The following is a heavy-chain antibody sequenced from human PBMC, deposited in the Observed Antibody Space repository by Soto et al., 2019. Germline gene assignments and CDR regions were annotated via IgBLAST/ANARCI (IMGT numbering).Heavy chain of an antibody. CDR3: ARGGYSSSYYYYYVMDV. V-gene: IGHV1-2*04. CDR2: INPNSGGT. D-gene: IGHD6-6*01. CDR1: GYTFTGYY. J-gene: IGHJ6*02. Sequence: ASVKVSCKPSGYTFTGYYMHWVRQAPGQGLEWMGWINPNSGGTNYAQKFQGWVTMTRDTSISTAYMELSRLRSDDTAVYFCARGGYSSSYYYYYVMDVWGQGTTVTVSS.